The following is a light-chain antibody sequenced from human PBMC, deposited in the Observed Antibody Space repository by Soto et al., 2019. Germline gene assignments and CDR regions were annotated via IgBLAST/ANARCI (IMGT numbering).Light chain of an antibody. CDR2: DVS. J-gene: IGLJ1*01. CDR1: SSDIGDSNY. V-gene: IGLV2-14*03. CDR3: SSFRSSSTSYV. Sequence: QSVLTRPASVSGSPGQSITISCTGTSSDIGDSNYVSWYQQHPGKAPKLVIYDVSNRPSGVSNRFSGSKSANTASLTISGLQAEDEADYHCSSFRSSSTSYVFGTGTKLTVL.